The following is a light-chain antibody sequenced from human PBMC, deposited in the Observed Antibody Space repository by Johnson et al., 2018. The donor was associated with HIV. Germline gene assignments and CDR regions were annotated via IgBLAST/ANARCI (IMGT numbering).Light chain of an antibody. CDR2: DNN. V-gene: IGLV1-51*01. CDR3: GTWDSSLSARYV. Sequence: QSVLTQPPSVSAAPGQKVTISCSGSSSNIGNNYVSWYQQLPGTAPKLLIYDNNKRPSGIPDRFSGSKSGTSATLGITGLQTGDEADYYCGTWDSSLSARYVFGTGTKVTVI. CDR1: SSNIGNNY. J-gene: IGLJ1*01.